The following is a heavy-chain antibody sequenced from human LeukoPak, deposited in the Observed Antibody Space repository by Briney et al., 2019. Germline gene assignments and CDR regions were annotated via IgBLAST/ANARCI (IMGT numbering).Heavy chain of an antibody. CDR1: VFTFSSYS. D-gene: IGHD3-22*01. CDR2: ISSSSSYI. Sequence: AGGSLRLSCAASVFTFSSYSMTWVRQAPGKGLEWVSSISSSSSYIYYADSVKGRFTISRDNAKNSLYLQMNSLRAEDTAVYYCAKDRVRYYDSSGTLDAFDIWGQGTMVTVSS. J-gene: IGHJ3*02. V-gene: IGHV3-21*01. CDR3: AKDRVRYYDSSGTLDAFDI.